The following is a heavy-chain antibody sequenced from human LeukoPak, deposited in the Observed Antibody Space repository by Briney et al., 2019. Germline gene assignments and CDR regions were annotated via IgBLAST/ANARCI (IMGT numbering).Heavy chain of an antibody. V-gene: IGHV3-11*04. J-gene: IGHJ4*02. Sequence: GGSLRLSCAASGFTFSDYYMSWIRQAPGKGLEWVSYISSSGSTIYYADSVKGRFTISRDNAKNSLYLQMNSLRAEDTAVYYCAREAEDCSSTNCPNDYWGQGTLVTVSS. D-gene: IGHD2-2*01. CDR2: ISSSGSTI. CDR1: GFTFSDYY. CDR3: AREAEDCSSTNCPNDY.